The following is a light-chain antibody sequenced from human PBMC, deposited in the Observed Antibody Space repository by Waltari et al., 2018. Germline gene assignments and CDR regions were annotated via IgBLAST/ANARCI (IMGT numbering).Light chain of an antibody. Sequence: QSALTPPASVSGSPGQSITISCSGSTIDIGSYNYVSWYQQHPGKAPKLIIFDVNRRPSGVSNRFSGSKSGLTASLTISGLQAEDEAEYYCSSYTGSSALVVFGGGTKLSVL. CDR3: SSYTGSSALVV. CDR1: TIDIGSYNY. J-gene: IGLJ2*01. CDR2: DVN. V-gene: IGLV2-14*03.